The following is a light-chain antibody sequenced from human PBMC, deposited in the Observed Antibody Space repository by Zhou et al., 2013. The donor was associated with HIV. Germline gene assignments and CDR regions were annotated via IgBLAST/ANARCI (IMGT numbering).Light chain of an antibody. CDR1: QDISNY. Sequence: DIQMTQSPSSLSASVGDRVTITCQASQDISNYLNWYQQKPGKAPNLLIFGASSLQSGVPSRFSGRGFGTDFTLTISSLQPEDFATYFCQQSFDSRTFGPGTKVDFK. CDR3: QQSFDSRT. CDR2: GAS. V-gene: IGKV1-39*01. J-gene: IGKJ1*01.